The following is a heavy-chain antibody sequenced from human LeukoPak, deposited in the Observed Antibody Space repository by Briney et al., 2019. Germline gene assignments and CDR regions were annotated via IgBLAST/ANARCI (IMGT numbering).Heavy chain of an antibody. CDR3: ARDPDDFWSGYYTGYYYYMDV. D-gene: IGHD3-3*01. Sequence: ASVKVSCKASGYTFTSYGISWVRRAPGQGLEWMGWISAYNGNTNYAQKLQGRVTMTTDTSTSTAYMELRSLRSDDTAVYYCARDPDDFWSGYYTGYYYYMDVWGKGTTVTVSS. CDR1: GYTFTSYG. V-gene: IGHV1-18*01. CDR2: ISAYNGNT. J-gene: IGHJ6*03.